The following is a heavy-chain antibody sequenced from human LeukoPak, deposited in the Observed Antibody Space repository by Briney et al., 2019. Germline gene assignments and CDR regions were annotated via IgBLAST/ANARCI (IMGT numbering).Heavy chain of an antibody. Sequence: SETLSLTCTVSGGSISSYYWSWIRQHPGKGLEWIGYIYYSGSTYYNPSLKSRVTISVDTSKNQFSLKLSSVTAADTAVYYCARVLKTIFGVFSLDPWGQGTLVTVSS. CDR1: GGSISSYY. CDR2: IYYSGST. D-gene: IGHD3-3*01. J-gene: IGHJ5*02. V-gene: IGHV4-59*06. CDR3: ARVLKTIFGVFSLDP.